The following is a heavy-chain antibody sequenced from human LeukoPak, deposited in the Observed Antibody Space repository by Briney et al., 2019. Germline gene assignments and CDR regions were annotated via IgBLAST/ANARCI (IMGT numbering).Heavy chain of an antibody. CDR1: GLTFSNYW. CDR3: GSDLRSGY. V-gene: IGHV3-74*01. Sequence: GGSLRLSCAASGLTFSNYWTYWVRQAPGKGLVWVSRINSDGSSINYADSVKGRFTISRDNAKNTVYLQMNSLRAEDTAMYYCGSDLRSGYWGQGTLVTVSS. J-gene: IGHJ4*02. CDR2: INSDGSSI.